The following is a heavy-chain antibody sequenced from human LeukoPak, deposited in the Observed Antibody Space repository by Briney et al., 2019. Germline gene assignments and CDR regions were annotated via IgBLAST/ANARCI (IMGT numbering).Heavy chain of an antibody. V-gene: IGHV1-18*01. Sequence: ASVKVSCKASGYRFTSFAINWVRQAPGQGLEWMGWISAYNGNTNYAQKLQGRVTMTTDTSTSTAYMELRSLRSDDTAVYYCARAGSGYYSLYYYYYMDVWGKGTTVTISS. CDR3: ARAGSGYYSLYYYYYMDV. D-gene: IGHD3-22*01. CDR2: ISAYNGNT. J-gene: IGHJ6*03. CDR1: GYRFTSFA.